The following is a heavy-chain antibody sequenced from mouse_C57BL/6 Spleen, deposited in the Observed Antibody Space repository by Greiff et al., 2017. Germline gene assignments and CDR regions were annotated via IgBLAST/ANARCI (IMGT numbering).Heavy chain of an antibody. CDR3: ARSGYEYVWYFDV. V-gene: IGHV1-64*01. CDR2: IHPNSGST. J-gene: IGHJ1*03. Sequence: QVQLQQPGAELVKPGASVKLSCKASGYTFTSYWMHWVKQRPGQGLEWIGMIHPNSGSTNYNEKFKSKATLTVDTSSSTAYMQLSSLTSEDAAVYSCARSGYEYVWYFDVWGTGTTVTVSS. D-gene: IGHD2-4*01. CDR1: GYTFTSYW.